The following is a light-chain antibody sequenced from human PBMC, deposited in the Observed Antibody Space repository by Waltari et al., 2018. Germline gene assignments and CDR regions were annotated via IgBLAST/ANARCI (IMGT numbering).Light chain of an antibody. V-gene: IGLV4-69*01. CDR1: SGHNNYA. Sequence: QLVLTQSPSASASLGASVKLTCTLSSGHNNYAIAWHQQQPEKGPRFLMKVDNDGSRTKGDGIPARFSGSTSGAERYLTISSLQSEDEADYYCQTWDSGIWVFGGGTKLTVL. CDR2: VDNDGSR. CDR3: QTWDSGIWV. J-gene: IGLJ3*02.